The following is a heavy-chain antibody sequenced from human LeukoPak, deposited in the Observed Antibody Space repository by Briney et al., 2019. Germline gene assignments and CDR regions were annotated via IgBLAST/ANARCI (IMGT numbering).Heavy chain of an antibody. D-gene: IGHD3-10*01. Sequence: GALRLSCAASGFTFSSYAMSWVRQAPGKALEWVSDISGSGGSTYYADSVKGRFTISRDNSKNTLYLQMNSLRAEDTAVYYCAKIGKYYYGSANYWGQGTLVTVSS. V-gene: IGHV3-23*01. CDR1: GFTFSSYA. J-gene: IGHJ4*02. CDR2: ISGSGGST. CDR3: AKIGKYYYGSANY.